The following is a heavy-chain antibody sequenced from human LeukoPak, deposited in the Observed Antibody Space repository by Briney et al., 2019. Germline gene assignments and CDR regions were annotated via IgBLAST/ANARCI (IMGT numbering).Heavy chain of an antibody. J-gene: IGHJ4*02. V-gene: IGHV4-39*07. Sequence: SETLSLTCTVSGGSISSYYWGWIRQPPGKGLEWIGSIYYSGSTYYNPSLKSRVTISVDTSKNQFSLKLSSVTAADTAVYYCASIPAFYGPPNFDYWGQGTLVTVSS. D-gene: IGHD2/OR15-2a*01. CDR2: IYYSGST. CDR3: ASIPAFYGPPNFDY. CDR1: GGSISSYY.